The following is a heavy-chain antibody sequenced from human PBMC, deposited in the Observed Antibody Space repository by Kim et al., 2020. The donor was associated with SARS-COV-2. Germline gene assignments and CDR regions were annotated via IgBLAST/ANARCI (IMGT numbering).Heavy chain of an antibody. D-gene: IGHD5-12*01. V-gene: IGHV3-53*01. CDR2: IYYDGNT. J-gene: IGHJ4*02. CDR1: GFTVSDFY. Sequence: GGSLRHSCAASGFTVSDFYMTWVRQAPGKGLEWVSVIYYDGNTDYADSVKGRFTISRDNSKNTLYLQMNSLRADDTAVYYCARDHLDGYNIWGQGTLVTV. CDR3: ARDHLDGYNI.